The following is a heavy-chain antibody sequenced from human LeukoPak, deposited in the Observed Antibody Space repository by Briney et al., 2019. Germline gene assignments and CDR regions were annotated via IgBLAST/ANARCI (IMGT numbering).Heavy chain of an antibody. Sequence: SETLSLTCTVSGDSISSPKWWWCWVRQPPGKGLEWIGEIYHSGSTSYNPSLKSRVTISADMSKNQFSLSLTSVTAADTAMYYCARPSWYSSGYQGGADYWGQGTLVTVSS. CDR3: ARPSWYSSGYQGGADY. J-gene: IGHJ4*02. D-gene: IGHD6-19*01. CDR1: GDSISSPKW. V-gene: IGHV4-4*02. CDR2: IYHSGST.